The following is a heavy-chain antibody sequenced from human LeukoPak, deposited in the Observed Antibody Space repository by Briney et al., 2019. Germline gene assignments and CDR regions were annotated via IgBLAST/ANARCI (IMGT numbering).Heavy chain of an antibody. V-gene: IGHV3-30*02. D-gene: IGHD3-10*01. J-gene: IGHJ4*02. CDR3: AKAPMVRGVMVVDY. CDR2: IRYDGSNK. CDR1: GFTFSSYG. Sequence: GGSLRLSCEASGFTFSSYGMHWVRQAPGKGLEWVAFIRYDGSNKYYADSVKGQFTISRDNSKNTLYLQMNSLRAEDTAVYYCAKAPMVRGVMVVDYWGQGTLVTVSS.